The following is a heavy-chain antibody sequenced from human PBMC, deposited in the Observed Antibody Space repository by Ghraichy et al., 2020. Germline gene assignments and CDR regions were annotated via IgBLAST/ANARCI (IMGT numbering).Heavy chain of an antibody. CDR1: GGSVSSGSYY. CDR2: FYYSGST. Sequence: SETLSLTCTVSGGSVSSGSYYWSWIRQPPGKGLEWIGYFYYSGSTNYNPSLKSRVTISVDTSKNQFSLKLSSVTAADTAVYYCARGDLRGGVSRYWGQGTLVTVSS. J-gene: IGHJ4*02. D-gene: IGHD5/OR15-5a*01. V-gene: IGHV4-61*01. CDR3: ARGDLRGGVSRY.